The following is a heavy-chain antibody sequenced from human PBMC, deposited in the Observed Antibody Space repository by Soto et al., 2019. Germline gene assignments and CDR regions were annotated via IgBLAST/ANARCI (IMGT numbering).Heavy chain of an antibody. Sequence: QFHLVQSGAELKKPGASVKVSCKASGYTFTNYGIGWVRQAPGQGLEWMGWISTYRGDPTYAQKLQGRLTITTDSATSPAYLELRSLRSDDTALYYCASFASTTYLFDSWGPGTLVTVSS. V-gene: IGHV1-18*01. D-gene: IGHD1-26*01. J-gene: IGHJ4*02. CDR3: ASFASTTYLFDS. CDR1: GYTFTNYG. CDR2: ISTYRGDP.